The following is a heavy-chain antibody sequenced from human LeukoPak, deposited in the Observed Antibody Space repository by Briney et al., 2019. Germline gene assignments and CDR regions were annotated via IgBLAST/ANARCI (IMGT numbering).Heavy chain of an antibody. CDR1: GFTFTRYW. CDR2: IKPDGSEK. Sequence: GGSLRLSCAASGFTFTRYWMTWVRQAPGKGLEWVVNIKPDGSEKYYVDSVKGRFTISRDNAKKSLYLQMNSLRAEDTAVYYCARVTVRYFDWLPRSHNWFDPWGQGTLVTVSS. J-gene: IGHJ5*02. CDR3: ARVTVRYFDWLPRSHNWFDP. D-gene: IGHD3-9*01. V-gene: IGHV3-7*01.